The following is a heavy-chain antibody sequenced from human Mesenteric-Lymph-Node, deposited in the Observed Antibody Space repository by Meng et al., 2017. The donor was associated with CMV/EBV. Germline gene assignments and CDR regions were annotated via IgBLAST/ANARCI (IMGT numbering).Heavy chain of an antibody. CDR1: GGSISSSSYY. CDR2: IYYSGST. D-gene: IGHD4-23*01. Sequence: SETLSLTCTVSGGSISSSSYYWGWIRQPPGKGLEWIGSIYYSGSTYYNPSLKSRVTISVDTSKNQFSLKLSSVTAADTAVYYCAREGGNPYLYAFNIWGQGTVVTVSS. J-gene: IGHJ3*02. CDR3: AREGGNPYLYAFNI. V-gene: IGHV4-39*07.